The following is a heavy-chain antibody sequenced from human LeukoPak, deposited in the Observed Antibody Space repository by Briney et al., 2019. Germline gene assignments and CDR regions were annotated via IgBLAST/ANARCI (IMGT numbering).Heavy chain of an antibody. CDR2: ISANNGNT. CDR1: GYTFTSYG. Sequence: GASVKVSCKASGYTFTSYGISWGGGALGQGLGWRGWISANNGNTNYRQQLQGRVTLATDTSTSTAYMDLRSLRSGDTAIYYCARDSPDGSGTYYNDSPDYWGQGTLVTVSS. V-gene: IGHV1-18*01. J-gene: IGHJ4*02. D-gene: IGHD3-10*01. CDR3: ARDSPDGSGTYYNDSPDY.